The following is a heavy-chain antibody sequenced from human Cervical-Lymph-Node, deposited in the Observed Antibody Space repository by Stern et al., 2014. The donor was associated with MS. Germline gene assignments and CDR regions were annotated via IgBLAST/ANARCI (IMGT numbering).Heavy chain of an antibody. D-gene: IGHD1-1*01. J-gene: IGHJ6*02. V-gene: IGHV4-31*03. Sequence: QVQLQESGPGLVKPSQTLSLTCTVSGGSINNGDYYWSWVRQHPGKGLECLGYIYYGGAYYYTPSLKGRLTISVDTSKRPFPLKRPSVTAADTAVYYCARELSGMYGMDVWGQGTTVTVSS. CDR2: IYYGGAY. CDR1: GGSINNGDYY. CDR3: ARELSGMYGMDV.